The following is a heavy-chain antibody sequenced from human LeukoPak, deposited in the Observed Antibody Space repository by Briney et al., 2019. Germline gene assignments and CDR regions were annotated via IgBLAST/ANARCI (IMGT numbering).Heavy chain of an antibody. D-gene: IGHD6-19*01. Sequence: LSGGSLRLSCAASGFTFSSYAMSWVRQAPGKGLEWVAVISYDGGNIYYADSVKGRFTISRDNSKNTLYLQMNSLRAEDTAVYYCARDAYSSGWYGYFDYWGQGTLVTVSS. CDR2: ISYDGGNI. CDR3: ARDAYSSGWYGYFDY. J-gene: IGHJ4*02. V-gene: IGHV3-30-3*01. CDR1: GFTFSSYA.